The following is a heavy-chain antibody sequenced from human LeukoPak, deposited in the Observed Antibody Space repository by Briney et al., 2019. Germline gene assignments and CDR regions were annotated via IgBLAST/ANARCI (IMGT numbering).Heavy chain of an antibody. CDR2: ISSSGSTI. D-gene: IGHD6-6*01. Sequence: GGSLRLSCAASGFTFSDYYMSWIRQAPGKGLEWVSYISSSGSTIYYADSVKGRFTISRDNAKNSLYLQMNSLRAEDTAVYYCAREGFSSSSSMSFDYWGQGTLVTVSS. J-gene: IGHJ4*02. CDR1: GFTFSDYY. V-gene: IGHV3-11*01. CDR3: AREGFSSSSSMSFDY.